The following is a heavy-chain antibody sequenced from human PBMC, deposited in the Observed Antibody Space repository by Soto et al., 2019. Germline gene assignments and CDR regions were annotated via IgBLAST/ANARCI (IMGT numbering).Heavy chain of an antibody. CDR1: GYSFTSYW. CDR3: ARRCTYYYDSSGLCFDY. Sequence: PGESLKISCKGSGYSFTSYWISWVRQMPGKGLEWMGRIDPSDSYTNYSPSFQGHVTISADKSISTAYLQWSSLKASDTAIYYCARRCTYYYDSSGLCFDYWGQGTLVTVSS. V-gene: IGHV5-10-1*01. CDR2: IDPSDSYT. D-gene: IGHD3-22*01. J-gene: IGHJ4*02.